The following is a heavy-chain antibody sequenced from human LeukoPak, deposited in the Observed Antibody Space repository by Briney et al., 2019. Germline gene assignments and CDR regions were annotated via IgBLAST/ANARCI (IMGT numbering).Heavy chain of an antibody. J-gene: IGHJ4*02. CDR3: AREGSYYGGTVYYFDY. V-gene: IGHV3-48*03. CDR1: GFTFSSYE. CDR2: ISSSGSTI. Sequence: GGSLRLSCAASGFTFSSYEMNWVRQAPGKGLEWVSYISSSGSTIYYADSVKGRFTISRDNAKNSLYLQMNSLRAEDTAVYYCAREGSYYGGTVYYFDYWGQGTLVTVSS. D-gene: IGHD4-23*01.